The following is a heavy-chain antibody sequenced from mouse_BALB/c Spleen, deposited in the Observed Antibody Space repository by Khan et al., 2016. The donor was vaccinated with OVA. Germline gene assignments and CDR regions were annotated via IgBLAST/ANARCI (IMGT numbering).Heavy chain of an antibody. CDR2: ISTYYGDA. CDR3: DRGGGGDRFAD. D-gene: IGHD3-3*01. Sequence: VQLVESGAELVRPGVSVKISCKGSGYTFTDFTMHWVKQSHAKSLEWIGVISTYYGDATYNQKFKGKATMTVDKSSSTAYMELARLTSEDSAIFVWDRGGGGDRFADWGQGTLVTVSA. J-gene: IGHJ3*01. V-gene: IGHV1S137*01. CDR1: GYTFTDFT.